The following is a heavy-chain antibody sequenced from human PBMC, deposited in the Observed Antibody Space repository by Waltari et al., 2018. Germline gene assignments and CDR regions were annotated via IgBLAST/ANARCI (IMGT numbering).Heavy chain of an antibody. CDR2: ISYDGSAK. Sequence: QLQLVESGGGVVQPGPSVRLSCSASGSTFSCYGMHWVRQAPGKGLHWVAVISYDGSAKYYADSVHGRFIISRDNSENTLYLQMNSLTAEDTAVYYCAKQESGSYFEYWGQGTLVTVSS. V-gene: IGHV3-30*18. J-gene: IGHJ4*02. CDR3: AKQESGSYFEY. D-gene: IGHD1-26*01. CDR1: GSTFSCYG.